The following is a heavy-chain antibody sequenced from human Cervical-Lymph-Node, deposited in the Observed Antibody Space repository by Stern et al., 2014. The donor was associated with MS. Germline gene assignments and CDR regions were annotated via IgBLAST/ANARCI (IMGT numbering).Heavy chain of an antibody. CDR1: GYTFTGYY. Sequence: VQLVESGAEVKKPGASVKVSCKASGYTFTGYYMYWVRQAPGQGLEWMGRINTNRGGTNSAQKFQGRVTMTRDTSISTAYMELSRLRSDDTAVYYCARDRDYYDSSGYYPGDAFDIWGQGTMVTVSS. CDR2: INTNRGGT. D-gene: IGHD3-22*01. V-gene: IGHV1-2*06. J-gene: IGHJ3*02. CDR3: ARDRDYYDSSGYYPGDAFDI.